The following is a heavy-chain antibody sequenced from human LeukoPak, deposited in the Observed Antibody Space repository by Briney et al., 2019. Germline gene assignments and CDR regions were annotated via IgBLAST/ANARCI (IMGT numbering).Heavy chain of an antibody. Sequence: SVKVSCKASGGTFSSYAISWVRQAPGQGLEWMGRIIPILGIANYAQKFQGRVTITADKSTSTAYMELSSLRSEDTAVCYCARDLQYSSSWYGGYWGQGTLVTVSS. CDR1: GGTFSSYA. CDR2: IIPILGIA. CDR3: ARDLQYSSSWYGGY. V-gene: IGHV1-69*04. J-gene: IGHJ4*02. D-gene: IGHD6-13*01.